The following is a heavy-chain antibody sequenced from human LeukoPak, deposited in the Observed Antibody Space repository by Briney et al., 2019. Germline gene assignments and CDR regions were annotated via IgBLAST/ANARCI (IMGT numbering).Heavy chain of an antibody. CDR2: ISSSSSYI. Sequence: GGSLRLSCAASGFTFSSYSMNWVRPAPGKGLEWVSSISSSSSYIYYADSVKGRFTISRDNAKNSLYLQMNSLRAEDTAVYYCASWPAFGVWGSFLHYWGQGTLVTVSS. CDR3: ASWPAFGVWGSFLHY. CDR1: GFTFSSYS. J-gene: IGHJ4*02. D-gene: IGHD3-16*01. V-gene: IGHV3-21*01.